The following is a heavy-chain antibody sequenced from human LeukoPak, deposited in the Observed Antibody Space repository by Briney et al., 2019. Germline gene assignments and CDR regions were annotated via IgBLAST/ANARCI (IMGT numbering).Heavy chain of an antibody. V-gene: IGHV3-23*01. D-gene: IGHD2-21*02. CDR2: ISTNGGST. J-gene: IGHJ3*02. Sequence: PGGSLRLSRVASGFTFSRYAMSWVRQPPGKGLEWVSVISTNGGSTHDAGSVKGRFTTSRDNSKNTLSLQMNSLRAEDTAVYYCAKARSDSHFDTLDTWGQGTMVTVSS. CDR3: AKARSDSHFDTLDT. CDR1: GFTFSRYA.